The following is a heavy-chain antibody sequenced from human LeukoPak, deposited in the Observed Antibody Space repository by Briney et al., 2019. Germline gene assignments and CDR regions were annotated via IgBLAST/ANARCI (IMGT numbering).Heavy chain of an antibody. D-gene: IGHD2-2*01. V-gene: IGHV3-30*18. CDR2: ISYEGCNK. CDR1: GFTFSSYG. Sequence: GRSLRLSCAASGFTFSSYGMHWVRQAPGKGLEWVAVISYEGCNKYYADSVKGRFTISRDNSKNTLYLQKKSLRAEDAAVYYCAKGYCSSSNCQIRGDAFDIWGEGTVVTVSS. CDR3: AKGYCSSSNCQIRGDAFDI. J-gene: IGHJ3*02.